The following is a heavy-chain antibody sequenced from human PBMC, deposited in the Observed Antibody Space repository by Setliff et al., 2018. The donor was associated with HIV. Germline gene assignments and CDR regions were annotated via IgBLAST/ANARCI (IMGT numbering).Heavy chain of an antibody. D-gene: IGHD3-9*01. Sequence: PSETLSLTCTVSGGSISSGNYFWSWIRQPAGKGLEWIGRIYASGSTSYNPSLKSRVTISVDTSKNQFSLKLSSVTVADTAVYYCARGPPATGFSRELDYWGQGTLVTVSS. V-gene: IGHV4-61*02. CDR1: GGSISSGNYF. CDR3: ARGPPATGFSRELDY. CDR2: IYASGST. J-gene: IGHJ4*02.